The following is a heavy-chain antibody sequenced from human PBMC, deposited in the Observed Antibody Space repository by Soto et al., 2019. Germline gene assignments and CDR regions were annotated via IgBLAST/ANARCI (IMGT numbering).Heavy chain of an antibody. Sequence: PSETLSLTCTVCGGSISSYYCSWIRQPPWKGLEWIGYIYYSGITNYNPSLKSRVTISVDTSKNQFSLKLSSVTAADTAVYYCARHRIFGVVRGMEVWGPGTTVTVYS. V-gene: IGHV4-59*01. CDR3: ARHRIFGVVRGMEV. CDR1: GGSISSYY. J-gene: IGHJ6*01. D-gene: IGHD3-3*02. CDR2: IYYSGIT.